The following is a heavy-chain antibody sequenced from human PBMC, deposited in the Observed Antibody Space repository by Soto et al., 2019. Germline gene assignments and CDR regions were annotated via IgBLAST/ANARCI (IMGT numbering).Heavy chain of an antibody. CDR2: IGTDDDT. CDR1: GFTFSTYD. J-gene: IGHJ6*02. V-gene: IGHV3-13*01. D-gene: IGHD3-22*01. Sequence: GPLRLSCLGFGFTFSTYDMHWVRQNVGKGLEWVSSIGTDDDTYYLDSVRGRFTISREDAKNSLYLQMDSLRAGDTAVYYCARAYYDNSGYPLGGMDVRGPRTVDTVS. CDR3: ARAYYDNSGYPLGGMDV.